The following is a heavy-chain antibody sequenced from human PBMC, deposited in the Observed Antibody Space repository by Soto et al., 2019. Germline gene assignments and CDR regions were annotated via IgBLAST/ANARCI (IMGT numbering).Heavy chain of an antibody. CDR1: GGSISSSSYY. V-gene: IGHV4-39*01. Sequence: QLQLQESGPGLVKPSETLSLTCTVSGGSISSSSYYWGWIRQPPGKGLEWIGSIYYSGSTYYNPSLKSRVTISVDTSKNQFSLKLSSVTAADTAVYYCARLLGGQQRTVFDPWGQGTLVTVSS. CDR2: IYYSGST. CDR3: ARLLGGQQRTVFDP. J-gene: IGHJ5*02. D-gene: IGHD6-13*01.